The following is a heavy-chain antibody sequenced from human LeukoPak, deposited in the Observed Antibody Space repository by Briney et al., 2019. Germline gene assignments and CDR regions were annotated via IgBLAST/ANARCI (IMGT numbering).Heavy chain of an antibody. J-gene: IGHJ3*02. V-gene: IGHV4-59*11. Sequence: SETLSLTCTVSGGSISSHYWSCIRQPPGKGLEWIGYIYHSGSTNYNPSLKSRVTISVDTSKNQFSLKLSSVTAADTAVYYCARDRGVGYCSSTSCYGAFDIWGQGTMVTVSS. CDR1: GGSISSHY. CDR2: IYHSGST. D-gene: IGHD2-2*01. CDR3: ARDRGVGYCSSTSCYGAFDI.